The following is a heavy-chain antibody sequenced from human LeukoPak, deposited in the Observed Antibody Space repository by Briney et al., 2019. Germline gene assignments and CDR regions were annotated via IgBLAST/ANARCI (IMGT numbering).Heavy chain of an antibody. D-gene: IGHD5-24*01. V-gene: IGHV4-4*02. Sequence: PSGTLSLTCAVSGGSISSSNWWTGVRRPPGKGREWTGEIYHSGSTNYHPSLKSRVTLPGDNPKNHFFSKLSSVTAADTAVYYCARDPGLEMATISAFDIWGQGTMVTVSS. CDR2: IYHSGST. J-gene: IGHJ3*02. CDR3: ARDPGLEMATISAFDI. CDR1: GGSISSSNW.